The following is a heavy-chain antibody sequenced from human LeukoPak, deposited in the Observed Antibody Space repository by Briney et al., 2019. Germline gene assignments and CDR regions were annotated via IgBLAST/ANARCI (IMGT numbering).Heavy chain of an antibody. J-gene: IGHJ5*02. D-gene: IGHD3-22*01. Sequence: GGSLRLSCAASGFTFSTSWMTWVRQAPGKGLEWVANIKQDGSETYYVDSVKDRFTISRDNAKNSLYLQMNSLRAEDTAVYHCARKLYYYDSSAAGWFDPWGQGTLVTVSS. CDR3: ARKLYYYDSSAAGWFDP. CDR1: GFTFSTSW. V-gene: IGHV3-7*01. CDR2: IKQDGSET.